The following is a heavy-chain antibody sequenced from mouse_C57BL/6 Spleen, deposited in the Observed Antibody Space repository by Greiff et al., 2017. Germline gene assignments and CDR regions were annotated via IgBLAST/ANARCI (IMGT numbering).Heavy chain of an antibody. CDR3: ARDPRYYSNSYWYFDV. J-gene: IGHJ1*03. Sequence: EVHLVESGGGLVKPGGSLKLSCAASGFTFSSYAMSWVRQTPEKRLEWVATISDGGSYTYYPDNVKGRFTISRDNAKNNLYLQMSHLKSEDTAMYYCARDPRYYSNSYWYFDVWGTGTTVTVSS. CDR2: ISDGGSYT. CDR1: GFTFSSYA. D-gene: IGHD2-5*01. V-gene: IGHV5-4*01.